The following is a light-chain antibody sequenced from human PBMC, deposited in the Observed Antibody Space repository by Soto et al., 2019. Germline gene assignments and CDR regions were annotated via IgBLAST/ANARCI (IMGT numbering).Light chain of an antibody. Sequence: EIVLTQSPGTLSLSPGERATLSCRASQSVSSSFLAWYQQKPGQAPRLLIYGASNRATGIPDRFSGSGSGTDFSLTITSLEPEDFAVYYCQQRGKWPSTFGPGTKVEMK. CDR2: GAS. CDR1: QSVSSSF. CDR3: QQRGKWPST. V-gene: IGKV3D-20*02. J-gene: IGKJ2*02.